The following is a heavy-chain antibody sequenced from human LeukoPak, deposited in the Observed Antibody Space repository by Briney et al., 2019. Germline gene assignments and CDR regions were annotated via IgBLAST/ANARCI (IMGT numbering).Heavy chain of an antibody. CDR2: IYYSGST. Sequence: SETLSLTRTVSGGSISSSSYYWGWIRQPPGKGLEWIGSIYYSGSTYYNPSLKSRVTISVDTSKNQFSLKLSSVTAADTAVYYCARQRYYYDSFDSWGQGTLVTVSS. J-gene: IGHJ5*01. CDR3: ARQRYYYDSFDS. D-gene: IGHD3-22*01. V-gene: IGHV4-39*01. CDR1: GGSISSSSYY.